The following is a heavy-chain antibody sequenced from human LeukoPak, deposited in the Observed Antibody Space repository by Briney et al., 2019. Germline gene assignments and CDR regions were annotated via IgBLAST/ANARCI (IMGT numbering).Heavy chain of an antibody. CDR3: ARYYGDYTRFDY. D-gene: IGHD4-17*01. V-gene: IGHV4-59*01. J-gene: IGHJ4*02. CDR2: VYYSGTT. CDR1: GDSITGYY. Sequence: ETLSLTCSVSGDSITGYYWSWIRQPPGKGLERIGYVYYSGTTNYSPSLESRVTISVGMSKDRSSLKLSSVTTADTAVYYCARYYGDYTRFDYWGQGILVTVSS.